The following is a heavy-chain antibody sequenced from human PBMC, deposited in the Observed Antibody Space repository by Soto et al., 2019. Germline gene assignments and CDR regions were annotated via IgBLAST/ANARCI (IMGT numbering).Heavy chain of an antibody. J-gene: IGHJ5*02. CDR2: IIPIFGTA. D-gene: IGHD2-2*01. CDR3: ALRGVPAAMGWFDP. V-gene: IGHV1-69*01. CDR1: GGTFSSYA. Sequence: QVQLVQSGAEVKKPGSSVKVSCKASGGTFSSYAISWVRQAPGQGLEWMGGIIPIFGTANYAQKLQCRFTITADESTSTAYMELSSLRSEDTAVYYCALRGVPAAMGWFDPWGQGTLVTVSS.